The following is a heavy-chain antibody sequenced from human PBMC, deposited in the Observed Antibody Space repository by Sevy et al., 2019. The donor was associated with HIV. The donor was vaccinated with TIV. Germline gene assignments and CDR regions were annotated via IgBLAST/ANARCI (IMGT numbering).Heavy chain of an antibody. Sequence: ASVKVSCKASGGTFSSYAISWVRQAPGQGLEWMGGIIPIFGTANYAQKFQGRVTITADESTSTAYVERRSLRSEDTAVYYCASPGGLYDSSGYYRPYFDYWGQGTLVTVSS. V-gene: IGHV1-69*13. D-gene: IGHD3-22*01. CDR1: GGTFSSYA. CDR3: ASPGGLYDSSGYYRPYFDY. J-gene: IGHJ4*02. CDR2: IIPIFGTA.